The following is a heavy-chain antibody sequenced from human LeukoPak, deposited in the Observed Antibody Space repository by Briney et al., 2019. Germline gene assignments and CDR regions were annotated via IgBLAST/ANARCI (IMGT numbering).Heavy chain of an antibody. CDR3: ASLRLRYFVSY. V-gene: IGHV4-39*01. CDR1: GGSISSSSYY. D-gene: IGHD3-9*01. Sequence: WETLSLTCTVSGGSISSSSYYWGWIRQPPGKGLEWIGSIYYSGSTYYNPSLKSRVTISVDTSKNQFSLKLSSVTAADTAVYYCASLRLRYFVSYWGQGTLVTVSS. J-gene: IGHJ4*02. CDR2: IYYSGST.